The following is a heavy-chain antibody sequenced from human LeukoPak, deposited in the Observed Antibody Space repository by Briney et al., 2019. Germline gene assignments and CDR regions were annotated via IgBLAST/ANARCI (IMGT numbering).Heavy chain of an antibody. CDR2: INHSGST. D-gene: IGHD2-8*01. CDR3: ARGRRYCTNGVCYYYYYGMDV. Sequence: PSETLSLTCAVYGGSFSGYYWSWIRQPPGKGLEWIGEINHSGSTNYNPSLKSRVTMSVDTSKSQFSLKLSSVTAADTAVYYCARGRRYCTNGVCYYYYYGMDVWGQGTTVTVSS. J-gene: IGHJ6*02. CDR1: GGSFSGYY. V-gene: IGHV4-34*01.